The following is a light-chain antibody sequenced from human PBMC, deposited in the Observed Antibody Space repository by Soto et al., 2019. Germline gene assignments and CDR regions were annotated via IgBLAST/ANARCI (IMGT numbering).Light chain of an antibody. CDR1: QRVLYSSNNKNY. Sequence: APSGCSSNQRVLYSSNNKNYLAWYQQRPGQPPKLLIYWASTRESGVPDRFSGSWSGTDFTVIIIRLQDSCVTVYSSQQHSDTPCTWGEGTKVDIK. V-gene: IGKV4-1*01. CDR2: WAS. J-gene: IGKJ1*01. CDR3: QQHSDTPCT.